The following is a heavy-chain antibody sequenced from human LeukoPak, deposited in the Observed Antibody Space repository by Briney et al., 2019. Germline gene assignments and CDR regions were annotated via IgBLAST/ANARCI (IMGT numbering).Heavy chain of an antibody. CDR2: ISYSGHT. D-gene: IGHD5-18*01. J-gene: IGHJ4*02. V-gene: IGHV4-61*01. CDR1: GASVGSGSFY. CDR3: ARTHSDGSQYYFDY. Sequence: SETLSLTCTVSGASVGSGSFYWNWVRQPPGKGLEWIGYISYSGHTNYNPSFKSRVTMSVDKSKNQFSLKLTSVTAADRAVYFCARTHSDGSQYYFDYWGQGALVTVSS.